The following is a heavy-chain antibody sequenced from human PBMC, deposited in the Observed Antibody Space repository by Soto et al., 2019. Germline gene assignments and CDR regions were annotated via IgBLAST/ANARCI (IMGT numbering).Heavy chain of an antibody. D-gene: IGHD3-9*01. V-gene: IGHV4-59*01. CDR1: GGSISSYY. CDR2: IYYSGST. CDR3: ARVRYFDWFADY. J-gene: IGHJ4*02. Sequence: SETLSLTCTVSGGSISSYYWSWIRQPPGKGLEWIGYIYYSGSTNYNPSLKSRVTISVDTSKNQFSLMLSSVTAADTAVYYCARVRYFDWFADYWGQGTLVTVSS.